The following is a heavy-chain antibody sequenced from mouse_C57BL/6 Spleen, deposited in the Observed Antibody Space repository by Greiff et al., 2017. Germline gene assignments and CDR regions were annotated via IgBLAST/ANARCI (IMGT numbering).Heavy chain of an antibody. CDR2: IDPSDSET. D-gene: IGHD2-3*01. CDR3: AREGYYVNYYAMDY. CDR1: GYTFTSYW. V-gene: IGHV1-52*01. Sequence: QVQLQQPGAELVRPGSSVKLSCKASGYTFTSYWMHWVKQRPIQGLEWIGNIDPSDSETHYNQKFKDKATLTVDKSSSTAYMQLSSLTSEDSAVDYCAREGYYVNYYAMDYWGQGTSVTVSS. J-gene: IGHJ4*01.